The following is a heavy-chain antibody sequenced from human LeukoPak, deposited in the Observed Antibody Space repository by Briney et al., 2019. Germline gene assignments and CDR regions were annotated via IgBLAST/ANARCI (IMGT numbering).Heavy chain of an antibody. CDR3: ARDQGYDSSGYYYYQFDY. CDR2: INPSGGNT. CDR1: GYTFTSYY. V-gene: IGHV1-46*01. D-gene: IGHD3-22*01. J-gene: IGHJ4*02. Sequence: ASVKVSCKASGYTFTSYYLQWVRQAPGQGLERMGIINPSGGNTSYAQKFQGRATMTRDMSTSTVYMELSSLRSEDTAVYYCARDQGYDSSGYYYYQFDYWGQGTLVTVSS.